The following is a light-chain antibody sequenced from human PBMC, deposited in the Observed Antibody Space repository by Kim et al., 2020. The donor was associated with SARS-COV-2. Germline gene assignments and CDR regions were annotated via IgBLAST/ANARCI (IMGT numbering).Light chain of an antibody. CDR1: QSVSSY. CDR2: DAS. J-gene: IGKJ5*01. Sequence: ASSPGESATLSCRASQSVSSYLAWHQQKPGQAPRLLIYDASNRATGIPARFSGSGSGTDFTLTISSLEPEDFAVYYCQQRSNWITFGQGTRLEIK. CDR3: QQRSNWIT. V-gene: IGKV3-11*01.